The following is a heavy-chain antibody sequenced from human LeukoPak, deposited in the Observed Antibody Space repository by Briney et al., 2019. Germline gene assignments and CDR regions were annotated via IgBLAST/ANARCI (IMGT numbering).Heavy chain of an antibody. CDR1: GYTFTRYG. D-gene: IGHD5-12*01. CDR2: ISAYNGNT. CDR3: ARALKEDIVATTEDY. V-gene: IGHV1-18*01. Sequence: ASVKDSCKASGYTFTRYGISWVRQAPGQGFEWMGWISAYNGNTNYAQKLQGRVTMTTDTSTSTAYMELRSLRSDDTAVYYCARALKEDIVATTEDYWGQGTLVTVSS. J-gene: IGHJ4*02.